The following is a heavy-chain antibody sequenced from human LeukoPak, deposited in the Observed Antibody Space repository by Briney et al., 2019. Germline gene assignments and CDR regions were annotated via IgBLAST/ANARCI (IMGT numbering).Heavy chain of an antibody. D-gene: IGHD3-10*01. V-gene: IGHV3-23*01. Sequence: GGSLRLSCAASGFTFSSYAMSWVRQAPGKGLEWVSTISASGGSTYYADSVKGRFTIPRDNSKNTLYLQMNSLRAEDTAVYYCAKGIKSFGYWGQGTLVTVSS. CDR3: AKGIKSFGY. CDR2: ISASGGST. CDR1: GFTFSSYA. J-gene: IGHJ4*02.